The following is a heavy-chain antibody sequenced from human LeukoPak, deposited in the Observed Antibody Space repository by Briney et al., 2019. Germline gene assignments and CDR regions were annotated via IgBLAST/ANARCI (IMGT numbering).Heavy chain of an antibody. CDR1: GGSISSYY. CDR3: AGEYCSGGSCFINWFDP. D-gene: IGHD2-15*01. V-gene: IGHV4-4*07. Sequence: SETLSLTCTVSGGSISSYYWSWIRQPAGKGLEWIGRIHTSGSTNYNPSLKSRVTISVDKSKNQFSLKLSSVTAADTAVYYCAGEYCSGGSCFINWFDPWGQGTLVTVSS. CDR2: IHTSGST. J-gene: IGHJ5*02.